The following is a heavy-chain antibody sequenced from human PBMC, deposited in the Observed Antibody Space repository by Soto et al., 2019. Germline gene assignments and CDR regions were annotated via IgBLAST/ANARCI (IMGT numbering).Heavy chain of an antibody. CDR1: GFTFSDYF. V-gene: IGHV3-11*06. CDR3: ARPEAGSGLDY. J-gene: IGHJ4*02. D-gene: IGHD3-10*01. CDR2: ISGGSTYT. Sequence: QVQLVESGGDLVKPGGSLRLSCTASGFTFSDYFISWVRQAPGKGLEWVSYISGGSTYTNYADSVKGRFTISRDNAKNSLYLQLNSLRAEDTAVYYCARPEAGSGLDYWGQGTLVTVSS.